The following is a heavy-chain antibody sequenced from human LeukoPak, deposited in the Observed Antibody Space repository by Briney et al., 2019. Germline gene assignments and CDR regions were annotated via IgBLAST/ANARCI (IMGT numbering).Heavy chain of an antibody. CDR1: GFGFSNFW. D-gene: IGHD1-26*01. Sequence: PGGSLRLSCAASGFGFSNFWMHWVRQAPGKGLEWVSVIYSGGSTYYADSVKGRFTISRDNSKNTLYLQMNSLRAEDTAVYYCARDSWELQTWGQGTLVTVSS. J-gene: IGHJ5*02. V-gene: IGHV3-66*01. CDR3: ARDSWELQT. CDR2: IYSGGST.